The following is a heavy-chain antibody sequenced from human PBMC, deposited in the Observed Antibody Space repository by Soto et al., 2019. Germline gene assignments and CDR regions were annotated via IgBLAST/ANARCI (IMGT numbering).Heavy chain of an antibody. CDR1: GGTFSSYT. J-gene: IGHJ4*02. Sequence: SVKVSCKASGGTFSSYTISWVRQAPGQGLEWMGRIIPILGIANYAQKFQGRVTITADKSTSTAYMELSSLRSEDTAVYYCARVDKSAGGDFDYWGQGTLVTVSS. D-gene: IGHD2-21*01. V-gene: IGHV1-69*02. CDR2: IIPILGIA. CDR3: ARVDKSAGGDFDY.